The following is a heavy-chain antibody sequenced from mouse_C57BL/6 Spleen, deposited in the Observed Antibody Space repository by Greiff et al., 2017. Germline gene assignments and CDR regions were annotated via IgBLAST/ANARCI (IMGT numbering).Heavy chain of an antibody. CDR3: AMGCYYWYFDV. V-gene: IGHV5-17*01. Sequence: EVKLMESGGGLVKPGGSLKLSCAASGFTFSDYGMHWVRQAPEKGLEWVAYISSGNSTLYYADTLKGRFTISRDNSKNNLFLRMTSLGSEDAAMYYCAMGCYYWYFDVWGTGTTVTVSS. CDR1: GFTFSDYG. CDR2: ISSGNSTL. J-gene: IGHJ1*03.